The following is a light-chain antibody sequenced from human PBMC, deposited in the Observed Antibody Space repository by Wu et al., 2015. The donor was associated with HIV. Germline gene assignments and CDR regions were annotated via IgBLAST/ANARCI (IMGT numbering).Light chain of an antibody. J-gene: IGKJ5*01. V-gene: IGKV3D-20*02. Sequence: EIVLTQSPGTLSLSPGERATLSCRASQSVTNSYLAWYQQKPGQAPRLLIYGPSSRATGIPDRFSGSGSGTDFTLTISSLEPEDSAVYYCQQHYKWPLTFGQGTRLEIK. CDR3: QQHYKWPLT. CDR1: QSVTNSY. CDR2: GPS.